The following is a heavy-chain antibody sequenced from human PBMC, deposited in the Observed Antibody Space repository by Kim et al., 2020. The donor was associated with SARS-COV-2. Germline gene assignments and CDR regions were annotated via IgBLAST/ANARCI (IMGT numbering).Heavy chain of an antibody. V-gene: IGHV3-23*01. CDR3: AKRSPDSDSSDC. CDR1: GFTFSTSV. D-gene: IGHD4-4*01. J-gene: IGHJ4*02. Sequence: GGSLRLSCAASGFTFSTSVMSWVRQAPGKGLEWVSSFSGTTGKRYYADSVKGRFTISRDNSKNTLYLQMNSLRAEDTAVYYCAKRSPDSDSSDCWGQGTLVTVSS. CDR2: FSGTTGKR.